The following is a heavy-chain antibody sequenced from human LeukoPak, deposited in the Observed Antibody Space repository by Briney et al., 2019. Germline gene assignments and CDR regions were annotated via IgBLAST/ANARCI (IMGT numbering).Heavy chain of an antibody. V-gene: IGHV1-2*02. CDR1: GYTFTGYY. J-gene: IGHJ4*02. Sequence: ASVKVSCKASGYTFTGYYMHWVRQAPGQGLEWMGWINPNSGGTNYAQKFQGRVTMTRDTSISTAYMELSRLRSDDTAVYYCASSITMIVVVTPAPNFDYWGQGTLVTVSS. CDR2: INPNSGGT. D-gene: IGHD3-22*01. CDR3: ASSITMIVVVTPAPNFDY.